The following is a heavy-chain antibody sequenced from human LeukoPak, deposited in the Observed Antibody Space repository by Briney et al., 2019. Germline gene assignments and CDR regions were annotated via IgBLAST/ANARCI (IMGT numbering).Heavy chain of an antibody. D-gene: IGHD6-13*01. Sequence: PSETLSLTCTVSGYSISSGYYWGWIRQPPGKGLEWIGSIYHSGTTYYSPSLKSRLTISVDTSRNQFSLKLSSVTAADTAVYYCARGMAGVGTDYWGQGTLVTVSS. J-gene: IGHJ4*02. V-gene: IGHV4-38-2*02. CDR2: IYHSGTT. CDR1: GYSISSGYY. CDR3: ARGMAGVGTDY.